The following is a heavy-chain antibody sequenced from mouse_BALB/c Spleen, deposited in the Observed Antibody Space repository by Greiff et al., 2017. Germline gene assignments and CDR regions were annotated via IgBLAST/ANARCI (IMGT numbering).Heavy chain of an antibody. J-gene: IGHJ4*01. CDR1: GYTFTSYW. CDR2: INPSNGRT. CDR3: ARTRWGNYYAMDY. D-gene: IGHD2-1*01. Sequence: QVHVKQPGAELVKPGASVKLSCKASGYTFTSYWMHWVKQRPGQGLEWIGEINPSNGRTNYNEKFKSKATLTVDKSSSTAYMQLSSLTSEDSAVYYCARTRWGNYYAMDYWGQGTSVTVSS. V-gene: IGHV1S81*02.